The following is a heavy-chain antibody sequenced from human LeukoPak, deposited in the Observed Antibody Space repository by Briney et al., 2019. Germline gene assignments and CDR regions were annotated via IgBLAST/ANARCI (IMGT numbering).Heavy chain of an antibody. CDR1: GGSISSYY. J-gene: IGHJ4*02. CDR3: ARGGYDSSGYYYVDY. Sequence: SETLSLTCTVSGGSISSYYWSWIRQPPGKGLEWIGYIYYSGSTNYDPSLKSRVTISVDTSKNQFSLKLSSVTAADTAVYYCARGGYDSSGYYYVDYWGQGTLVTVSS. V-gene: IGHV4-59*01. D-gene: IGHD3-22*01. CDR2: IYYSGST.